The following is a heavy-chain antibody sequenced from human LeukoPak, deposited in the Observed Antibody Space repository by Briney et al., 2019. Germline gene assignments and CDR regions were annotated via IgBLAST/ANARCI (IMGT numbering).Heavy chain of an antibody. CDR3: AKGRIKMAQLSLAADGSHS. D-gene: IGHD5-24*01. Sequence: PGRSLRLSCGASGFRLDDYVMHWVRQVPGKGLEWVSSISWEIGRRDYAASVKGRFTISRDNTKNSLDLQMNSLSPEDTAFYYCAKGRIKMAQLSLAADGSHSWGRGTMVTVSS. CDR1: GFRLDDYV. J-gene: IGHJ3*02. V-gene: IGHV3-9*01. CDR2: ISWEIGRR.